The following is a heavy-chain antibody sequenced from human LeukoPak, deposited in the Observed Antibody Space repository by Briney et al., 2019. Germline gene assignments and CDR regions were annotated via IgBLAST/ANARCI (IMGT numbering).Heavy chain of an antibody. Sequence: ASVKVSRKASGYTFSSYGISWVRPVPGQRLEWMGWINPGIGDSNYSQSFQGRVTFTRDKSATTAYMELTSLRSEDTAVYFCAREALEVGDGHNWFDPCGEGTLGSVSS. CDR2: INPGIGDS. D-gene: IGHD1-26*01. V-gene: IGHV1-3*01. J-gene: IGHJ5*02. CDR3: AREALEVGDGHNWFDP. CDR1: GYTFSSYG.